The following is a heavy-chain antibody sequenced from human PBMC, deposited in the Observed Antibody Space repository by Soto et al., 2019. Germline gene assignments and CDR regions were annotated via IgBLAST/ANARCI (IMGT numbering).Heavy chain of an antibody. CDR1: GGSISSGDYY. Sequence: QVQLQESGPGLVKPSQTLSLTCTVSGGSISSGDYYWSWIRQPPGKGLEWIGYIYYSGSTYYNPSLKSRVTISVDTSKNQFSLKLSSVTAADTAVYYCASLDWDVDTAMATGYWGQGTLVTVSS. D-gene: IGHD5-18*01. CDR3: ASLDWDVDTAMATGY. J-gene: IGHJ4*02. V-gene: IGHV4-30-4*01. CDR2: IYYSGST.